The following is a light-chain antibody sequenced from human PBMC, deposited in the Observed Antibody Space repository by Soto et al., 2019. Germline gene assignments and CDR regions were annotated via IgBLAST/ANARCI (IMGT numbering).Light chain of an antibody. CDR2: EVS. Sequence: QSVLTQPASLSGPPGQSITISCTGTGSDIGVYNYVSWYQQHPGKAPKLMIYEVSNRPSGVSNRFSGSKSGNTASLTISGLQAEDEADYYCSTYTTSTTLYVFGTGTKVTVL. CDR3: STYTTSTTLYV. J-gene: IGLJ1*01. V-gene: IGLV2-14*01. CDR1: GSDIGVYNY.